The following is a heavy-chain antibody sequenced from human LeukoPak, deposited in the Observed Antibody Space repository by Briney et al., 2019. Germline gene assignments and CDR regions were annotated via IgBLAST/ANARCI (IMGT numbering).Heavy chain of an antibody. CDR1: GFTDSTNY. V-gene: IGHV3-66*01. Sequence: PGGSLRLSCGASGFTDSTNYMSWVRQAPGKGLEWVSIIYSGGSTYYADSVKGRFTISRDNSKNTLYLQMNSLRAEDTAVYYCASYRYGSSFAFDIWGQGTMVTVSS. D-gene: IGHD6-6*01. CDR3: ASYRYGSSFAFDI. J-gene: IGHJ3*02. CDR2: IYSGGST.